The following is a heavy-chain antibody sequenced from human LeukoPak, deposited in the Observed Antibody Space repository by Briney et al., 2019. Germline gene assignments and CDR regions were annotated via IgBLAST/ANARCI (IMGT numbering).Heavy chain of an antibody. CDR2: IKQDGREK. J-gene: IGHJ4*02. Sequence: PGGSLRLSCTASGFTFSNYWMTWVRQAPGKGMEWVANIKQDGREKYYVDSVTGRFTISRDNAKNLLFLQMSGLSPEDTAVYYCARKAGKMFDYWGQGTLVTASS. D-gene: IGHD6-19*01. V-gene: IGHV3-7*01. CDR3: ARKAGKMFDY. CDR1: GFTFSNYW.